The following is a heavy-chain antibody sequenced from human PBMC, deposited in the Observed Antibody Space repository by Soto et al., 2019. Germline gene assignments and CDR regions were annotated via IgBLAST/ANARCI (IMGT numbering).Heavy chain of an antibody. Sequence: QVQLVQSGAEVKKPGSSVKVSCKASGGIFSTYAISWLRRAPGQGLEWMGGIIPIFGTPNYAQRFQGRVTITADESTSTAYKELSRLSSEDTAVYYCARDRDDYGSGNYYNRIDFWGQGTLVTVSS. D-gene: IGHD3-10*01. CDR3: ARDRDDYGSGNYYNRIDF. CDR1: GGIFSTYA. V-gene: IGHV1-69*01. J-gene: IGHJ4*02. CDR2: IIPIFGTP.